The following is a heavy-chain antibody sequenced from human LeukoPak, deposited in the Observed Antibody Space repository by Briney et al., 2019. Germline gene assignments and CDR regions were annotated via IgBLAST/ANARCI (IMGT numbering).Heavy chain of an antibody. D-gene: IGHD1-26*01. V-gene: IGHV3-23*01. J-gene: IGHJ5*02. CDR3: AKHPPPRLLAANWFDP. CDR1: GFTFSSYA. CDR2: ISGSGGST. Sequence: PGGSLRLSCAASGFTFSSYAMSWVRQAPGKGLEWVSAISGSGGSTYYADSVKGRFTISRDNSKNMLYLQMNSLRAEDTAVYYCAKHPPPRLLAANWFDPWGQGTLVTVSS.